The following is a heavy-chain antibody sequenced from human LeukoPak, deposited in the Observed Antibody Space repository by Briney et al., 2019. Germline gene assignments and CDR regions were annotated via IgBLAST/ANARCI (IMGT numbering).Heavy chain of an antibody. D-gene: IGHD6-13*01. CDR2: IYSGGST. J-gene: IGHJ4*02. CDR3: ASHSSSWYGFDY. CDR1: GFTFSSYS. Sequence: GGSLRLSCAASGFTFSSYSMSWVRRAPGKGMEWVSVIYSGGSTYYADSVKGRFTISRDNSKNTLYLQMNSLRAEDTAVYYCASHSSSWYGFDYWGQGTLVTVSS. V-gene: IGHV3-53*01.